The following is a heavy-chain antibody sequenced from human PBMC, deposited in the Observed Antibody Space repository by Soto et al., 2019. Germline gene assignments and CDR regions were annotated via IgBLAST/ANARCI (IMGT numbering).Heavy chain of an antibody. CDR1: GFTFSRYA. D-gene: IGHD1-26*01. Sequence: PGGSLRLSCAASGFTFSRYAMSWVRQAPGKGLEWVAAISGSGSSTYYADSVKGRFTISRDNSKNTLYLQMNGLRAEDTAVYYCARGPVVGATRYYGMDVWGQGTTVTVSS. V-gene: IGHV3-23*01. CDR2: ISGSGSST. J-gene: IGHJ6*02. CDR3: ARGPVVGATRYYGMDV.